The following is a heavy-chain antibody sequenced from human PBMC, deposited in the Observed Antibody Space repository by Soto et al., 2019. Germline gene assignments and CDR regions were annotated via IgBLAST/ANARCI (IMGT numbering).Heavy chain of an antibody. V-gene: IGHV1-18*04. J-gene: IGHJ3*01. CDR1: GYSSTGYG. CDR2: ITTYNGDT. CDR3: ARGRGYSLIPVVDDAVDV. D-gene: IGHD5-12*01. Sequence: GASVKVSCKASGYSSTGYGINWVRQAPGQGLQWLGRITTYNGDTNYAQNFQGRVTMTTDTSTSTTYMELRSLRSDDTAVYFCARGRGYSLIPVVDDAVDVWGQGTLVTVSS.